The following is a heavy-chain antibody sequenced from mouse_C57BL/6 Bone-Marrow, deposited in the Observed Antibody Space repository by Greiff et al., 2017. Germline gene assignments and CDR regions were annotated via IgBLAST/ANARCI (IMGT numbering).Heavy chain of an antibody. V-gene: IGHV5-6*02. CDR2: ISSGGSYT. CDR3: ARPIYYYGYFDY. CDR1: GFTFSSSG. D-gene: IGHD1-1*01. Sequence: EVMLVESGGDLVKPGGSLKLSCAASGFTFSSSGLSWVRQTPDKRLEWVATISSGGSYTYYPDSVKGRFTISRDNAKNTLYLQMSSLKSEDTAMYYCARPIYYYGYFDYWGQGTTLTVSS. J-gene: IGHJ2*01.